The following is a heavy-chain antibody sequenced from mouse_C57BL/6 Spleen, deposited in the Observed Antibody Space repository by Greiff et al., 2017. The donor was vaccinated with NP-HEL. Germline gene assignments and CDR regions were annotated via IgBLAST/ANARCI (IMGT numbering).Heavy chain of an antibody. CDR1: GYSFTGYY. CDR2: INPSTGGT. Sequence: VQLQQSGPELVKPGASVKISCKASGYSFTGYYMNWVKQSPEKSLEWIGEINPSTGGTTYNQKFKAKATLTVDKSSSTAYMQLKSLTSEDSAVYYCARAGYGIRFAYWGQGTLVTVSA. V-gene: IGHV1-42*01. J-gene: IGHJ3*01. D-gene: IGHD1-1*01. CDR3: ARAGYGIRFAY.